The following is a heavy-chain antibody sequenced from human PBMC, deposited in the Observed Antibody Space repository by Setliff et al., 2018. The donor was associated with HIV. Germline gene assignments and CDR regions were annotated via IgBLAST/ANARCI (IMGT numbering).Heavy chain of an antibody. CDR3: AKDTTRGDYFMDV. Sequence: GGSLRLSCAASGFTFDDYTMHWVRQAPGKGLEWVSLISWDGGSTYYADSVKGRFTISRDNSKNSLYLQMNSLRSEDTALYYCAKDTTRGDYFMDVWGNGTTVTVSS. CDR1: GFTFDDYT. V-gene: IGHV3-43*01. J-gene: IGHJ6*03. CDR2: ISWDGGST. D-gene: IGHD2-2*01.